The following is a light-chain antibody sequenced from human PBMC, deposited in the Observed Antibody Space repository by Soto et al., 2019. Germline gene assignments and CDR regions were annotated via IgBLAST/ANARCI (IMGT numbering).Light chain of an antibody. CDR3: QQYYSPPWT. CDR2: WAS. V-gene: IGKV4-1*01. CDR1: QSVLYSSTNQNY. J-gene: IGKJ1*01. Sequence: VMTQSPDSLAVSLGERATIDCKSSQSVLYSSTNQNYLAWYQQKPGQPPKLLIYWASTRESGVPDRFSGSGSGKDFTLAINRLPAEDVAVYYCQQYYSPPWTFGQGTKVEIK.